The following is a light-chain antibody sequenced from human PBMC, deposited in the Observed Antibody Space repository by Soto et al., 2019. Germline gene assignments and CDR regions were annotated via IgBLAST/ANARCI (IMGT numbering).Light chain of an antibody. CDR3: QSYDSSLSGYV. J-gene: IGLJ1*01. CDR1: SSNIGAGYD. Sequence: QSVLTQPPSVSGAPGQRVTLSCTGSSSNIGAGYDVHWYQQLPGTAPKLLIYGNSHRPSAVTDRFSGSKSGTSASLAITGLQAEDEAEYHCQSYDSSLSGYVFGPGTKVPVL. V-gene: IGLV1-40*01. CDR2: GNS.